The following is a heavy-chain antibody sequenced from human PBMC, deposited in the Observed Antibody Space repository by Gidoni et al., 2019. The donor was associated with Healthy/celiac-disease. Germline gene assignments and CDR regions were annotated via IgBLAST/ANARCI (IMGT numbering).Heavy chain of an antibody. D-gene: IGHD5-12*01. CDR2: ISYDGSNK. V-gene: IGHV3-30-3*01. Sequence: QVQLVESGGGVVQPGRSLRLSCAASGFTFSSYAMHWVRQAPGKGLEWVAFISYDGSNKYYADSVKGRFTISRDNSKNTLYLQMNSLRAEDTAVYYCARDPTFVATPGHYFDYWGQGTLVTVSS. CDR3: ARDPTFVATPGHYFDY. J-gene: IGHJ4*02. CDR1: GFTFSSYA.